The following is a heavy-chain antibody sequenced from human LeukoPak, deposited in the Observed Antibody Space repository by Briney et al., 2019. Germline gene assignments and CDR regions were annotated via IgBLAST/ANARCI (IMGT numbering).Heavy chain of an antibody. CDR1: GFDFSSHA. D-gene: IGHD3-10*01. Sequence: GGSLRLSCVASGFDFSSHAMTWVRQAPGKGLEWVSSFNDTGSSTYYADSVKGRFTISRDNSKNTLYLQMANLRAEDTAVYFCAKDLLRIYWRTFDSWGQGALVIVSS. J-gene: IGHJ4*02. CDR3: AKDLLRIYWRTFDS. V-gene: IGHV3-23*01. CDR2: FNDTGSST.